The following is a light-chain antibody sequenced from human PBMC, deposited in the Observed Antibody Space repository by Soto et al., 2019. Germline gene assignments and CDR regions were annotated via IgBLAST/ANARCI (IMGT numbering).Light chain of an antibody. V-gene: IGKV3-20*01. J-gene: IGKJ4*01. Sequence: ETLLTQSPGTLSLSPGERATLSCRAIQSVSSDFLAWYQQKPGQAPRLLIHGASSRATGIPDRFSGSGCGTDFTRTISRLEPEEFAGYYCQQYGSSPPGLTFGGGTKVDIK. CDR2: GAS. CDR1: QSVSSDF. CDR3: QQYGSSPPGLT.